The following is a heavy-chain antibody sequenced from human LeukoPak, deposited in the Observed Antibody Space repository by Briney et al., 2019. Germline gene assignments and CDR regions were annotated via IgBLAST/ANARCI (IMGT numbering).Heavy chain of an antibody. CDR3: ARATFSSSGHSY. J-gene: IGHJ4*02. D-gene: IGHD6-13*01. CDR1: EFTFSSYS. Sequence: GGSLRLSCAASEFTFSSYSMNWVRQAPGKGLEWVSYISNSGATIYYAGSVKGRFTISRDNAKSSLFLQMNSLRAEDTGVYYCARATFSSSGHSYWGQGTLVTVSS. CDR2: ISNSGATI. V-gene: IGHV3-48*04.